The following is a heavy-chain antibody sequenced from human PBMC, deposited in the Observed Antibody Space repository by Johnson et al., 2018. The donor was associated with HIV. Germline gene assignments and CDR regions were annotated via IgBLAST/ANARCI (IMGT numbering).Heavy chain of an antibody. Sequence: VQLVESGGGLIQPVGSLRLSCAASEFTVSGGYMNWVRQAPGKGLEWVSVIYSGGSTYYADSVKGRFTISRDNSKNTLYLQMNSLRAEDTALYYCARDLRNSGWSNGFDVWGQGTMVTVSS. CDR2: IYSGGST. V-gene: IGHV3-53*01. CDR3: ARDLRNSGWSNGFDV. CDR1: EFTVSGGY. J-gene: IGHJ3*01. D-gene: IGHD6-19*01.